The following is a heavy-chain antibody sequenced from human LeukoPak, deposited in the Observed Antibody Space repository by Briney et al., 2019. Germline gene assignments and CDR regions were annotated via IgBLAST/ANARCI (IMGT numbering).Heavy chain of an antibody. J-gene: IGHJ1*01. CDR2: INHSGST. V-gene: IGHV4-34*01. D-gene: IGHD3-22*01. CDR3: ASVTYYYGSSGYHQYFQH. CDR1: GGSFSGYY. Sequence: SETLSLTCAVYGGSFSGYYWSWIRQPPGKGLEWIGEINHSGSTNYNPSLKSRVTISVDTSKNQFSLKLSSVTAADTAVYYCASVTYYYGSSGYHQYFQHWGQGTLVTVSS.